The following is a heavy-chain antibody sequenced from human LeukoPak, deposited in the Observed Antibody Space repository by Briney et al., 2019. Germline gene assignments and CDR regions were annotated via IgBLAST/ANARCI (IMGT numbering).Heavy chain of an antibody. CDR1: GASISSYY. CDR2: LSKSGNT. CDR3: ARARYVNSFYAFDI. V-gene: IGHV4-59*01. Sequence: SQTLSLTCTVSGASISSYYWSWIRLPPGKGPEWIGYLSKSGNTNYSPSLKSRVTIFGDTSKNQFFLKLSSVTAADTAVYYCARARYVNSFYAFDIWGQGTLVTVSS. D-gene: IGHD3-9*01. J-gene: IGHJ3*02.